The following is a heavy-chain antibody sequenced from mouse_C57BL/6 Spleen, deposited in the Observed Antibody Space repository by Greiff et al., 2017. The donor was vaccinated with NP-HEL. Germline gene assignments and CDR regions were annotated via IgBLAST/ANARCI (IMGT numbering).Heavy chain of an antibody. CDR1: GYAFSSYW. V-gene: IGHV1-80*01. CDR3: ARWGTAQGPFAY. Sequence: VQLQQSGAELVKPGASVKISCKASGYAFSSYWMNWVKQRPGKGLEWIGQIYPGDGDTNYNGKFKGKATLTADKSSSTAYMQLSSLTSEDSAVYFCARWGTAQGPFAYWGQGTLVTVSA. CDR2: IYPGDGDT. J-gene: IGHJ3*01. D-gene: IGHD3-2*02.